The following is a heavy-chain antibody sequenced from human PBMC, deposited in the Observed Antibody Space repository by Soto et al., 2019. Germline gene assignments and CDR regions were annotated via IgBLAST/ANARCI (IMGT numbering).Heavy chain of an antibody. V-gene: IGHV3-30*18. J-gene: IGHJ4*02. CDR1: GFTFSSYG. Sequence: GGSLRLSCAASGFTFSSYGMHWVRQAPGKGLEWVAVISYDGSNKYYADSVKGRFTISRDNSKNTLYLQMNSLRAEDTAVYYCAKGLNDDPYSSGWPLDYWGQGTLVTVSS. CDR2: ISYDGSNK. D-gene: IGHD6-19*01. CDR3: AKGLNDDPYSSGWPLDY.